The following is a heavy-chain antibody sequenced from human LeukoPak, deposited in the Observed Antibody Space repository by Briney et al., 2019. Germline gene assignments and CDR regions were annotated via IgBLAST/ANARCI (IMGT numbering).Heavy chain of an antibody. V-gene: IGHV3-53*01. CDR2: IYSGGST. J-gene: IGHJ6*02. Sequence: GGSLRLSCAASGFAVSSNYMTWVRQAPGKGLEWVSVIYSGGSTYYADSVKGRFTISRDNSKNTLYLQMNSLRAEDTAVYYCAKALAGDYYYYGMDVWGQGTTVTVSS. D-gene: IGHD1-14*01. CDR3: AKALAGDYYYYGMDV. CDR1: GFAVSSNY.